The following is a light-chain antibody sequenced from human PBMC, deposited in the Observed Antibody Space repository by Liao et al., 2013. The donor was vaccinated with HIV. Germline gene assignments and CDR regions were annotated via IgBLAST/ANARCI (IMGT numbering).Light chain of an antibody. V-gene: IGLV3-21*01. CDR2: YDS. J-gene: IGLJ3*02. CDR3: QAWDSSADVV. Sequence: SYVLTQPPSVSVAPGKTARITCGGNNIGSKSVHWYQQKPGQAPVLVIYYDSDRPSGIPERFSGSKSGSTATLTIRGTQAMDEADYFCQAWDSSADVVFGGGTKLTVL. CDR1: NIGSKS.